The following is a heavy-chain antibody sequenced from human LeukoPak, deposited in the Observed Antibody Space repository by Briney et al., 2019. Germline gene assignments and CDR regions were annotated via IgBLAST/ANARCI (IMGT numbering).Heavy chain of an antibody. V-gene: IGHV3-21*01. J-gene: IGHJ4*02. CDR3: ARDLYGSGIVIDY. D-gene: IGHD3-10*01. Sequence: GGSLRLSCAASGFTFSTYSMNWVRQAPGKGLEWVSCIRSSSDYIYYADSVKGRFTISRDNAKNSLYLQMNSLRAEDTAVYYCARDLYGSGIVIDYWGQGTLVTVSS. CDR2: IRSSSDYI. CDR1: GFTFSTYS.